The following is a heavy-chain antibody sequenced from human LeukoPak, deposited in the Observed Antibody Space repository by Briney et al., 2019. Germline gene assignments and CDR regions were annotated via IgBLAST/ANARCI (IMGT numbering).Heavy chain of an antibody. Sequence: GGSLRLSCAASGFSFSDRWMSWVRQAPGKGLEWVANIKQDGRDRYYVDSVKGRFTISRDNAKKSLYPQMNSLRVDDTAVYYCATYINWVAGDVWGQGTTVTVSS. CDR1: GFSFSDRW. J-gene: IGHJ6*02. D-gene: IGHD1-1*01. CDR2: IKQDGRDR. CDR3: ATYINWVAGDV. V-gene: IGHV3-7*01.